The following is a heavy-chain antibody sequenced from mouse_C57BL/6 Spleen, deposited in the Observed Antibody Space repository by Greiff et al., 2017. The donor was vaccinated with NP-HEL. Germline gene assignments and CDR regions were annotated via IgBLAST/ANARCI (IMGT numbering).Heavy chain of an antibody. CDR1: GYTFTSYW. V-gene: IGHV1-52*01. J-gene: IGHJ4*01. Sequence: QVQLKQPGAELVRPGSSVKLSCKASGYTFTSYWMHWVKQRPIQGLEWIGNIDPSDSETHYNQKFKDKATLTVDKSSSTAYMQLSSLTSEDSAVYYCARSLLLEYAMDYWGQGTSVTVSS. CDR3: ARSLLLEYAMDY. CDR2: IDPSDSET. D-gene: IGHD2-10*01.